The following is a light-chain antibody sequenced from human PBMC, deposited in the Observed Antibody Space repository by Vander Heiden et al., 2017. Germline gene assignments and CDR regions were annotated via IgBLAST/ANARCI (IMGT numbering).Light chain of an antibody. Sequence: QSALTQPSSVSGSPGQSITISCTGTSSDIGLYSYVSWDQQHPGKAPKLMIYDVSNRPSGVSNRFSGSKSGNTAFPDHLWLEGEDEADYYCSSYTSISTYVFGTGTKVTVL. V-gene: IGLV2-14*03. CDR2: DVS. CDR1: SSDIGLYSY. CDR3: SSYTSISTYV. J-gene: IGLJ1*01.